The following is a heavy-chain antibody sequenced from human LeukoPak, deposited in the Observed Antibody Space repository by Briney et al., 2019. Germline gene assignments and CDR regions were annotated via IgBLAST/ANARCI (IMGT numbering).Heavy chain of an antibody. CDR2: ISAYNGNT. D-gene: IGHD6-13*01. V-gene: IGHV1-18*01. CDR3: ARAELSGSSWYRADLEGYYGMDV. CDR1: GYTFTSYG. Sequence: GASVKVSCKASGYTFTSYGISWVRQAPGQGLELMGWISAYNGNTNYAQKLQGRVAMTTDTSTSTAYMELRSLRSDDTAVYYCARAELSGSSWYRADLEGYYGMDVWGQGTTVTVSS. J-gene: IGHJ6*02.